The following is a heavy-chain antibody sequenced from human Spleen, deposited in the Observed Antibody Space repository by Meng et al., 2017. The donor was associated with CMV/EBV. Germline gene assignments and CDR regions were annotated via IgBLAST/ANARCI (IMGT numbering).Heavy chain of an antibody. D-gene: IGHD2-15*01. CDR3: ARGPRYCSRGSCYQDF. CDR2: INPNSGGT. Sequence: GDTFIDYYIHWVRQAPGQGLEWMGWINPNSGGTNSPQKFQGRITMTRDTSISTAYMELRRLRSDDTAVYFCARGPRYCSRGSCYQDFWGQGTLVTVSS. CDR1: GDTFIDYY. J-gene: IGHJ4*02. V-gene: IGHV1-2*02.